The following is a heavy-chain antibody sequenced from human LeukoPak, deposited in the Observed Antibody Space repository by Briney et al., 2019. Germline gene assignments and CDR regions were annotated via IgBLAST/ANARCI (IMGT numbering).Heavy chain of an antibody. Sequence: SMKVSCKASAGTFSSYAISWVRQAPGQGLGWKGSIIPIFGIANYAQKFQGRVTITADKSTSTAYMELSSLRSEDTAVYYCARDRLYYYDSSGYYQTPDYWGQGTLVTVSS. V-gene: IGHV1-69*10. CDR1: AGTFSSYA. D-gene: IGHD3-22*01. CDR3: ARDRLYYYDSSGYYQTPDY. CDR2: IIPIFGIA. J-gene: IGHJ4*02.